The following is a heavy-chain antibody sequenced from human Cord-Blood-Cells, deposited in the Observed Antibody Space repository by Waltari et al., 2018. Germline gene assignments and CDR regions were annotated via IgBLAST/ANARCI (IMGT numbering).Heavy chain of an antibody. CDR3: ARDIRGGWNDAFDI. D-gene: IGHD1-1*01. J-gene: IGHJ3*02. CDR1: GFTSGSNY. Sequence: DVQLLVSGGGLIQPGGSLRLPCSASGFTSGSNYMSWVRQAPGKGLGWVSVIYSGGSTYYADSVKGRFTSSRDNSKNTLYLQMNSLRAEDTAVYYCARDIRGGWNDAFDIWGQGTMVTVSS. V-gene: IGHV3-53*01. CDR2: IYSGGST.